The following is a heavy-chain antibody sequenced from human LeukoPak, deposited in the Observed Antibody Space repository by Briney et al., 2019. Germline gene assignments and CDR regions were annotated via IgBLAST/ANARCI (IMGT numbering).Heavy chain of an antibody. D-gene: IGHD3-22*01. CDR2: IYSGGST. Sequence: PGGSLRLSCAASGFTVSSNYMSWVRQAPGKGLEWVSVIYSGGSTYYADSVKGRFTISRDNSKNTLYLQMNSLRAEDTAVYYCARDYYYHSSGYAYWGQGTLVTVSS. J-gene: IGHJ4*02. V-gene: IGHV3-66*01. CDR1: GFTVSSNY. CDR3: ARDYYYHSSGYAY.